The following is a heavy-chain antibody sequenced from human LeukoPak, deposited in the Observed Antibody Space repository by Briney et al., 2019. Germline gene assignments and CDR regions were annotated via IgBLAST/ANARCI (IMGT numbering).Heavy chain of an antibody. J-gene: IGHJ6*02. D-gene: IGHD2-21*02. V-gene: IGHV3-23*01. Sequence: PGGSLRLSCAASGFTFSSYAMTWVRQAPGKGLEWVSTINDSGGSTYYADSVKGRFTISRDNSKNTLYLQMNSLRAEDTAVYYCARPPTYCGGDCYSDYYYYGMDVWGQGTTVTVSS. CDR1: GFTFSSYA. CDR2: INDSGGST. CDR3: ARPPTYCGGDCYSDYYYYGMDV.